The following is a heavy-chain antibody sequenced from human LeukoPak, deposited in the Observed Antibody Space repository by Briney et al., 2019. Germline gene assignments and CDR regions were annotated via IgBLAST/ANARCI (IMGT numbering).Heavy chain of an antibody. CDR3: ARAFFDSSPALGY. D-gene: IGHD3-22*01. CDR1: GYTFTGYY. CDR2: INPNSGGT. V-gene: IGHV1-2*02. Sequence: GGSVKVSCKASGYTFTGYYMHWVRQAPGQGLEWMGWINPNSGGTNYAQKFQGRVTMTRDTSISTAYMELSRLRSDDTAVYYCARAFFDSSPALGYWGQGTLVTVSS. J-gene: IGHJ4*02.